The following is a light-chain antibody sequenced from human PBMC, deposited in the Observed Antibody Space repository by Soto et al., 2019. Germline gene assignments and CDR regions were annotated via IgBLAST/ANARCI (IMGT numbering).Light chain of an antibody. CDR1: QSVRSH. CDR3: QQYNNWPPAWT. J-gene: IGKJ1*01. Sequence: EIVMTQSPATLSVSPGERATLSCRASQSVRSHLAWYQQKPGQSPRLLIYGASTRATGIPARFSGSGSGTQFTLTISSLQSEDFAVYYCQQYNNWPPAWTFGQGTKVDIK. V-gene: IGKV3-15*01. CDR2: GAS.